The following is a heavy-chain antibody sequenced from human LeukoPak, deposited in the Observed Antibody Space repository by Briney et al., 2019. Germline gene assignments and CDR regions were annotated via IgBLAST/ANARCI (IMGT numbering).Heavy chain of an antibody. J-gene: IGHJ4*02. D-gene: IGHD3-9*01. CDR2: ISSSSSTI. Sequence: GGSLRLSCAASGFTFSSYSMSWVRQAPGKGLEWVSYISSSSSTIYYADSVKGRFTISRDNAKNSLYLQMNSLRAEDTAVYYCARSGLRYFDWSAPDYWGQGTLVTVSS. V-gene: IGHV3-48*01. CDR3: ARSGLRYFDWSAPDY. CDR1: GFTFSSYS.